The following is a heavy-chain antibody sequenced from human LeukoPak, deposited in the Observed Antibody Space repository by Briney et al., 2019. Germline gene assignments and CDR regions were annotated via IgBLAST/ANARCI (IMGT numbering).Heavy chain of an antibody. J-gene: IGHJ4*02. CDR3: ARDLWGSYLRY. CDR2: ISSSGSTI. Sequence: GGSLRLSCAAPGFTFSSYGMHWVRQAPGKGLEWVSYISSSGSTIYYADSVKGRFTISRDNAKNSLYLQMNSLRAEDTAVYYCARDLWGSYLRYWGQGTLVTVSS. CDR1: GFTFSSYG. D-gene: IGHD1-26*01. V-gene: IGHV3-48*04.